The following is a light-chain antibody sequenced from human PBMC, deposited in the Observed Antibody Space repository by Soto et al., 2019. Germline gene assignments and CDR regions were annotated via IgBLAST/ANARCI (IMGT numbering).Light chain of an antibody. Sequence: EIVLTQSPGTLSLSPGERATLSCRASQSVGSSLAWYQQKPGQAPRLLIYGASTRATGIPARFSGSGSGTEFTLTISSLQSEDFAVYYCQQYNNWPRTFGQGTKVDI. J-gene: IGKJ1*01. CDR1: QSVGSS. CDR3: QQYNNWPRT. V-gene: IGKV3-15*01. CDR2: GAS.